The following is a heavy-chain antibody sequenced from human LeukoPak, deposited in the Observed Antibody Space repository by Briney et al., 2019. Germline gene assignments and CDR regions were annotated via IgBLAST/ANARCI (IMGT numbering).Heavy chain of an antibody. D-gene: IGHD2-15*01. CDR2: ISSSSSTI. CDR1: GFTFSSYS. Sequence: GGSLRLSCAASGFTFSSYSMNWVRQAPGKGLEWVSYISSSSSTIYYADSVKGRFTISRDNAKNSLYLQMNSLRAEDTAVYYCAGYCSGGSCYSAYYYGMDVWGQATTVTVSS. V-gene: IGHV3-48*04. CDR3: AGYCSGGSCYSAYYYGMDV. J-gene: IGHJ6*02.